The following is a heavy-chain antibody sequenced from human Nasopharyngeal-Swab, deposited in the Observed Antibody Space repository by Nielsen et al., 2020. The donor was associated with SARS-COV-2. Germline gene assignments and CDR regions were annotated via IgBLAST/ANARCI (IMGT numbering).Heavy chain of an antibody. J-gene: IGHJ4*02. CDR1: GFRFSSYW. D-gene: IGHD3-16*01. Sequence: LSLTCAASGFRFSSYWMHWVRRAPGRGLVWVSRIDTVARITDYADSVKGRFTIFRDNARNTLYLQMNRLRAEDTAVYFCASDLGGIGAFWGQGALVTVSS. CDR2: IDTVARIT. CDR3: ASDLGGIGAF. V-gene: IGHV3-74*01.